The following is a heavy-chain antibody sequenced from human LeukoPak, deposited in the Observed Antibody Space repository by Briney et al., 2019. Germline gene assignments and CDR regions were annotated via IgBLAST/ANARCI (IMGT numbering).Heavy chain of an antibody. Sequence: SETLSLTCAVYGGFFSGYYWSWIRQPPGKGLEWIGEINHSGRNNYNPSLKSRVTISVDTAKNQFSLKLSSVTAADTAVYYGARVQGVRFLEWLPKYFDYWGQGTLVTVSS. V-gene: IGHV4-34*01. D-gene: IGHD3-3*01. J-gene: IGHJ4*02. CDR2: INHSGRN. CDR1: GGFFSGYY. CDR3: ARVQGVRFLEWLPKYFDY.